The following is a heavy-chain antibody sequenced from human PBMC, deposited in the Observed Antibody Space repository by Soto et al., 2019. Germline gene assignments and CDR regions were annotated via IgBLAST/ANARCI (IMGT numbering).Heavy chain of an antibody. V-gene: IGHV1-18*01. CDR2: ISAYNGNT. J-gene: IGHJ6*02. CDR3: ARAKVTSYPLRFLEWVRPDYYGMDV. D-gene: IGHD3-3*01. CDR1: GYTFTSYG. Sequence: ASVKVSCKASGYTFTSYGISWVRQAPGQGLEWMGWISAYNGNTNYAQKLQGRVTMTTDTSTSTAYMELRSLRSDDTAVYYCARAKVTSYPLRFLEWVRPDYYGMDVWGQGTTVTVSS.